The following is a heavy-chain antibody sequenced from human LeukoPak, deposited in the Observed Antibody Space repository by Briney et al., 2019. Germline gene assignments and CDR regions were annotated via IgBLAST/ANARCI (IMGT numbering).Heavy chain of an antibody. CDR3: ARPSAISLNADRPWVY. V-gene: IGHV4-38-2*02. Sequence: PSETLSLTCTVSGYSISSGYYWGWIRQPPGKGLEWIGSIYHSGSTYYNPSLKSRVTISVDTSKNQFSLKLSSVTAADTAVYYCARPSAISLNADRPWVYWGQGTLVTVSS. CDR2: IYHSGST. J-gene: IGHJ4*02. D-gene: IGHD5-18*01. CDR1: GYSISSGYY.